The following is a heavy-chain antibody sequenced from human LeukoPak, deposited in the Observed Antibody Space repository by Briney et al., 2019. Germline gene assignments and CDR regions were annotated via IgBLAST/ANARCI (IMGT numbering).Heavy chain of an antibody. V-gene: IGHV3-23*01. CDR3: AKDYNYYDSSGLD. CDR2: ISGSGGST. Sequence: GGSLRLSCAASGYTFSSYAMSWVRQAPGKGLEWVSAISGSGGSTYYADSVKGRFTISRDNSKNTLYLQMNSLRAEDTAVYYCAKDYNYYDSSGLDWGQGTLVTVSS. CDR1: GYTFSSYA. D-gene: IGHD3-22*01. J-gene: IGHJ4*02.